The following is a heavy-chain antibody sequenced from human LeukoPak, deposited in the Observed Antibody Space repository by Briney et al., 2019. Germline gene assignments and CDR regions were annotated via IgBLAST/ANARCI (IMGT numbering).Heavy chain of an antibody. CDR2: IYPGDSDT. CDR3: GRIPAAGSLKGSFDI. Sequence: GESLKISCKGSGYSFTSYWIGWVRQMPGKGLEWMGIIYPGDSDTTYSPSFQGQVTISADKSISTAYLQWSSLKASDSAMYYCGRIPAAGSLKGSFDIWGQGTMVTVSS. CDR1: GYSFTSYW. J-gene: IGHJ3*02. D-gene: IGHD6-13*01. V-gene: IGHV5-51*01.